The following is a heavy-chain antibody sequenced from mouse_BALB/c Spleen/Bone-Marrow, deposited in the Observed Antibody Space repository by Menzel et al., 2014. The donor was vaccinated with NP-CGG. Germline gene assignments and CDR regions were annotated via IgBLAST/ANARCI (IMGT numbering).Heavy chain of an antibody. CDR3: ARENYYGSSYRFAY. D-gene: IGHD1-1*01. CDR1: GYTFTSYT. V-gene: IGHV1-4*02. Sequence: VQLQQSAAELARPGASVKMSCKASGYTFTSYTMHWVKQRPGQGLEWIGYINPSSGYTEYNQKFKDKTTLTADKSSSTAYMQLSSLTSEDSADYYCARENYYGSSYRFAYWGQGTLVTVSA. CDR2: INPSSGYT. J-gene: IGHJ3*01.